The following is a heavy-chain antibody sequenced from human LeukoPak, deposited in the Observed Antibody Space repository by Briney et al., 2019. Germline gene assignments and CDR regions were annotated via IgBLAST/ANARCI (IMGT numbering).Heavy chain of an antibody. V-gene: IGHV4-59*01. CDR1: GGSISSYY. Sequence: PSETLSLTCTVSGGSISSYYWSWIRQPPGKGLEWIGYIYYSGSTNYNPSLKSRVTISVDTSKNQFSLKLSSVTAADTAVYYCASFSSSRVGWFDPWGQGTLVTVSS. CDR3: ASFSSSRVGWFDP. D-gene: IGHD6-13*01. CDR2: IYYSGST. J-gene: IGHJ5*02.